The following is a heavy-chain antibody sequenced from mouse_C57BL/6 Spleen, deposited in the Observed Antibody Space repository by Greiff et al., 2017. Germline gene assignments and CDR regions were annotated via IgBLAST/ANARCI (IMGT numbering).Heavy chain of an antibody. CDR1: GFSFNTYA. J-gene: IGHJ1*03. CDR3: VRHGYGSRRGYFDV. V-gene: IGHV10-1*01. CDR2: IRSKSNNYAT. D-gene: IGHD1-1*01. Sequence: EVQLQESGGGLVQPKGSLKLSCAASGFSFNTYAMNWVRQAPGKGLEWVARIRSKSNNYATYYADSVKDRFTISRDDSESMLYLQMNNLKTEDTAMYYCVRHGYGSRRGYFDVWGTGTTVTVSS.